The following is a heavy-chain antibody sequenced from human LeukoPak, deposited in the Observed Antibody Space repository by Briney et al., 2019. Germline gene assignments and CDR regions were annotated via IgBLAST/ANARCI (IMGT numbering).Heavy chain of an antibody. D-gene: IGHD6-19*01. CDR3: ARTIAVAGPYYFDY. J-gene: IGHJ4*02. V-gene: IGHV3-21*01. CDR1: GFTFSDYT. Sequence: PGGSLRLSCAASGFTFSDYTMNWVRQAPGKGLEWVSSIGSVTTYIYYADSVKGRFTISRDNAKNSLSLQMNSLRAEDTAVYYCARTIAVAGPYYFDYWGQGTLVTVSS. CDR2: IGSVTTYI.